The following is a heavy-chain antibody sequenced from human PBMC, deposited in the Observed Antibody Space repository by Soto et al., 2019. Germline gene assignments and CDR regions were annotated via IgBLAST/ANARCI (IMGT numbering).Heavy chain of an antibody. J-gene: IGHJ4*02. CDR1: GFSFCNYA. CDR3: VSWVAAQFDY. Sequence: GGSLRLSCAASGFSFCNYAMNWVRQPPGRGLGWVSTNDYDGVNKNDADSVKGRFTVARDNSKDTVDLQINSLRAEATAVYYCVSWVAAQFDYWGQGTLVTVSS. V-gene: IGHV3-23*01. D-gene: IGHD6-19*01. CDR2: NDYDGVNK.